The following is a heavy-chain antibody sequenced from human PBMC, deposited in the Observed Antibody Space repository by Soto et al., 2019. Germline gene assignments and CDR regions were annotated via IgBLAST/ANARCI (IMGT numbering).Heavy chain of an antibody. CDR3: ARQRYDYIWGTYDY. CDR1: GGSISSYY. CDR2: IYYSGST. D-gene: IGHD3-16*01. V-gene: IGHV4-59*08. Sequence: SETLSLTCTVSGGSISSYYWSWIRQPPGKGLEWIGYIYYSGSTNYNPSLKSRVTVSVDTSKNQFSLKLSSVTAADTAVYYCARQRYDYIWGTYDYWGQGTLVTVSS. J-gene: IGHJ4*02.